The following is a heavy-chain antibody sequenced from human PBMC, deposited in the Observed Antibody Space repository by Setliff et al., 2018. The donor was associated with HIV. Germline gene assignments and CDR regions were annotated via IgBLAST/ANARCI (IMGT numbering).Heavy chain of an antibody. V-gene: IGHV4-34*01. CDR1: GGSFSGYY. CDR3: AREGSVVPAAQANYMDV. D-gene: IGHD2-2*01. J-gene: IGHJ6*03. CDR2: INHSGST. Sequence: SETLSLTCAVYGGSFSGYYWSWIRQPPGKGLEWIGEINHSGSTNYNPSLKSRVTISVDASKNQFSLKLSSVTAADTAVYYCAREGSVVPAAQANYMDVWGKGTTVTVSS.